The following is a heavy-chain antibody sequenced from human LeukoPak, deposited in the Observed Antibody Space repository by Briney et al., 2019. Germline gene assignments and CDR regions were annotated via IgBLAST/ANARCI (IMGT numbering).Heavy chain of an antibody. J-gene: IGHJ4*02. CDR2: IYTSGST. V-gene: IGHV4-61*02. CDR1: GGSISSGSYY. CDR3: AREDSYDSSGNDY. Sequence: SQTLSLTCTVSGGSISSGSYYWSWIRQPAGKGLEWIGRIYTSGSTNYNPSLKSRVTISVDTSKNQFSLKLSSVTAADTAVYYCAREDSYDSSGNDYWGQGTLVTVSS. D-gene: IGHD3-22*01.